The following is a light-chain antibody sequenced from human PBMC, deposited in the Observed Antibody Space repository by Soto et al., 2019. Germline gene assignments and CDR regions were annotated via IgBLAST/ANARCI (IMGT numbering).Light chain of an antibody. V-gene: IGKV1-5*01. CDR1: QSISSW. CDR3: QQYNSYSPPP. CDR2: DAS. J-gene: IGKJ4*01. Sequence: DIQMTQSPSTLSASVGDRVTITCRASQSISSWLAWYQQKPGKAPKLLIYDASSLESGVPSMFSGSGSGTEFTLTIRSLQPDDFATYSCQQYNSYSPPPFGGGTKVEIK.